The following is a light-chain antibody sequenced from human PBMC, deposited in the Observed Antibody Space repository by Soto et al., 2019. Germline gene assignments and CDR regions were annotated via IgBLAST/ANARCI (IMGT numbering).Light chain of an antibody. J-gene: IGKJ2*01. Sequence: EIVMTQSPATVSVSPGERATLSCRASQSVSSNLAWYQQKPGQAPRLLIYRASIRATGVPARFSGSGSGTEFTLTISGLQSEDVSIYFCQHYNFWPHSFGQGTKVDI. CDR2: RAS. CDR1: QSVSSN. CDR3: QHYNFWPHS. V-gene: IGKV3-15*01.